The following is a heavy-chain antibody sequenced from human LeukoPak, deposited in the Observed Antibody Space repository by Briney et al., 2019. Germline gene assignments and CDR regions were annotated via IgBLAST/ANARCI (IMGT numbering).Heavy chain of an antibody. CDR2: ISGSGGST. J-gene: IGHJ4*02. CDR1: GFSFSSYS. CDR3: ANPARTDYADY. Sequence: PGGSLRLSCAASGFSFSSYSLNWVRQAPGKGLEWVSSISGSGGSTYYAASVKGRFTISRDNSKHTLYLQMNSLSAEPTAIYYCANPARTDYADYWGQGTLVTVSS. V-gene: IGHV3-23*01. D-gene: IGHD1-14*01.